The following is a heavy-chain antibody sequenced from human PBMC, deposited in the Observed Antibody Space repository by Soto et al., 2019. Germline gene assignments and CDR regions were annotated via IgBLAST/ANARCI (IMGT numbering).Heavy chain of an antibody. J-gene: IGHJ4*02. CDR2: ISSSSSTI. CDR3: ARESSIAARPHGFDD. Sequence: GALRLSCAASGFTFSSYSMNWVRQAPGKGLEWVSYISSSSSTIYYADSVKGRFTISRDNAKNSLYLQMNSLRAEDTAVYYCARESSIAARPHGFDDSGQGTLVTVSS. V-gene: IGHV3-48*01. D-gene: IGHD6-6*01. CDR1: GFTFSSYS.